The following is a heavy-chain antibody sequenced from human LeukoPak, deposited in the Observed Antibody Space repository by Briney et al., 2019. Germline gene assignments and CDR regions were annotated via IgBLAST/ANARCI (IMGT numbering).Heavy chain of an antibody. CDR1: RFTFSSYA. J-gene: IGHJ6*04. CDR3: ARDSYGDFGKTHSMDV. V-gene: IGHV3-30*04. Sequence: GGSLRLSCAASRFTFSSYAMHWVRQAPGKGLEWVAVISYDGSNKLYADSVKGRFTISRDNSKNTLYLQMKSLRAEDTALYYCARDSYGDFGKTHSMDVWGKGTTVTVSS. CDR2: ISYDGSNK. D-gene: IGHD4-17*01.